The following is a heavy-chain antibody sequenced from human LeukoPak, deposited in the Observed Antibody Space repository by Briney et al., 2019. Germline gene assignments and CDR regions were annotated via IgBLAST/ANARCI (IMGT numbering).Heavy chain of an antibody. CDR3: ARGCSGGSCYYDY. Sequence: SETLSLTCTVSGGSISSYYWSWIRQPPGKGLEWIGEINHSGSTNYNPSLKSRVTISVDTSKNQFSLKLSSVTAADTAVYYCARGCSGGSCYYDYWGQGTLVTVSS. D-gene: IGHD2-15*01. V-gene: IGHV4-34*01. CDR1: GGSISSYY. CDR2: INHSGST. J-gene: IGHJ4*02.